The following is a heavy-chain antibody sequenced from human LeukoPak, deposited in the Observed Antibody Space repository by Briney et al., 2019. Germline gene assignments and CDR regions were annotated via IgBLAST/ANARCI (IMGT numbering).Heavy chain of an antibody. D-gene: IGHD6-19*01. Sequence: PWGSLRLSCAASGFAFNNYWMSWVRQAPGKGLEWVASIKQDGSENYYVDSVKGRFTISRDNAKNSLSLQMNSLRVEDTAVYYCARSSQWLWRTFDHWGQGTLVTVSS. CDR1: GFAFNNYW. CDR3: ARSSQWLWRTFDH. V-gene: IGHV3-7*01. J-gene: IGHJ4*02. CDR2: IKQDGSEN.